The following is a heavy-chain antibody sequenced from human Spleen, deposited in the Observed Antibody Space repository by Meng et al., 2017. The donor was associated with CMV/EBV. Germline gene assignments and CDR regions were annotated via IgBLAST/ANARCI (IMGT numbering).Heavy chain of an antibody. CDR2: IRYDGSNK. CDR3: ARDPRVFGVVDPVRDAFDI. V-gene: IGHV3-30*02. CDR1: GFTFSPYG. J-gene: IGHJ3*02. Sequence: GESLKISCAASGFTFSPYGMHWVRQAPGKGLEWVTFIRYDGSNKYYSDSVKGRFTISRDNSKNTLYLQMNSLRAEDTAVYYCARDPRVFGVVDPVRDAFDIWGQGTMVTVSS. D-gene: IGHD3-3*01.